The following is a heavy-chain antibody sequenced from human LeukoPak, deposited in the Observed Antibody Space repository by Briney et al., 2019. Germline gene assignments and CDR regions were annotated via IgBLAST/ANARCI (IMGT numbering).Heavy chain of an antibody. CDR1: GFTFNTYT. V-gene: IGHV3-48*01. J-gene: IGHJ4*02. CDR2: ISGSSGII. Sequence: SGGSLRLSCAASGFTFNTYTMNWVRQAPGKGLEWVSYISGSSGIIDYADSVRGRFTISRDNAKNSLYLQMNSLRAEDTAVYYCARGIVVAGFDYWGQGTLVTVSS. D-gene: IGHD6-19*01. CDR3: ARGIVVAGFDY.